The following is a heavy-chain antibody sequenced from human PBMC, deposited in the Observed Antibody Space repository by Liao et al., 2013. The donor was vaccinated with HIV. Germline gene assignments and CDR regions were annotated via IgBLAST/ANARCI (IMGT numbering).Heavy chain of an antibody. V-gene: IGHV4-34*11. Sequence: QVQLQQWGAGLLKPSETLSLTCAVSGASFSHYYWSWIRQAPGKGLEWIGSLYYGERRFYNPSLKSRVTISGDTSKNQLSLVLSSVSAADTALYYCARDPGGGFGGYLHRFDSWGQGILVTVSS. J-gene: IGHJ4*02. CDR1: GASFSHYY. CDR3: ARDPGGGFGGYLHRFDS. D-gene: IGHD5-12*01. CDR2: LYYGERR.